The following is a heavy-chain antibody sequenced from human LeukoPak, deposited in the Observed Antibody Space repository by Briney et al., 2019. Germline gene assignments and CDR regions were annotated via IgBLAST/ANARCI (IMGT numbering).Heavy chain of an antibody. CDR2: ISAYNGNT. D-gene: IGHD2-2*01. CDR3: ARVAEDCSSTSCYAGVDY. CDR1: GYTFISYG. V-gene: IGHV1-18*01. J-gene: IGHJ4*02. Sequence: ASVKVSCKASGYTFISYGISWVRQAPGQGLEWMGWISAYNGNTNYAQKLQGRVTMTTDTSTSTAYMELRSLRSDDTAVHYCARVAEDCSSTSCYAGVDYWGQGTLVTVSS.